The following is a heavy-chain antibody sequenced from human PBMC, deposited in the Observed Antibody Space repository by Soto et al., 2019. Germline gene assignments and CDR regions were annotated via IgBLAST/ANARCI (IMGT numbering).Heavy chain of an antibody. CDR3: ARDRAGYSYGSGSYNY. V-gene: IGHV3-20*04. J-gene: IGHJ4*02. CDR2: INWNGGRT. Sequence: EVQLVESGGGVVRPGGSLRLSCAASGFTFDDYGMSWVRQAPGKGLEWVSGINWNGGRTGYADSVKGRFTISRDNAKNSLYLQMNSLRAEDTALYYCARDRAGYSYGSGSYNYWGQGTLVTVSS. D-gene: IGHD3-10*01. CDR1: GFTFDDYG.